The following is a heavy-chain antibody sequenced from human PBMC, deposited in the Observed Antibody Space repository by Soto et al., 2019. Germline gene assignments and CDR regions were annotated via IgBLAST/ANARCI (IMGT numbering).Heavy chain of an antibody. V-gene: IGHV4-4*02. CDR2: IYHSGST. CDR3: ARDKNSSSEDAFDI. CDR1: SGSISSGNW. J-gene: IGHJ3*02. D-gene: IGHD6-13*01. Sequence: VSSGSISSGNWWSWVRQPPGKGLEWIGEIYHSGSTNYNPSLKSRVTISVDKSKNQFSLKLSSVTAADTAVYYCARDKNSSSEDAFDIWGQGTMVTVSS.